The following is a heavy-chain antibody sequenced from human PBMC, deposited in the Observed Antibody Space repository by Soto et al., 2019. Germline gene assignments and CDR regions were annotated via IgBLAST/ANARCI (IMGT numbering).Heavy chain of an antibody. J-gene: IGHJ4*02. D-gene: IGHD5-12*01. CDR3: ARETAGYTSTSAFDY. CDR1: GFTFSVYS. V-gene: IGHV3-21*01. CDR2: ISSSSTYI. Sequence: ESGGGLVKPGGSLRLSCAASGFTFSVYSMNWVRQAPGKGLEWVSSISSSSTYIYYADSLEGRFTISRDNAKSSLYLQINSLRADDTAVYYCARETAGYTSTSAFDYWGQGALVTVSS.